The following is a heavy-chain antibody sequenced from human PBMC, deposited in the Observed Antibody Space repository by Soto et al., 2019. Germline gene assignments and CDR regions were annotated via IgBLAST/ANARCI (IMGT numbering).Heavy chain of an antibody. CDR1: GGSISSYY. Sequence: SETLSLTCTVSGGSISSYYWSWIRQPPGKGLEWIGYIYYSGSTNYNPSLKSRVTISVDTSKNQFSLKLSSVTAADTAVYYCARHGSYDILTGYYEHFDYWGQGTLVTVSS. V-gene: IGHV4-59*08. J-gene: IGHJ4*02. CDR3: ARHGSYDILTGYYEHFDY. CDR2: IYYSGST. D-gene: IGHD3-9*01.